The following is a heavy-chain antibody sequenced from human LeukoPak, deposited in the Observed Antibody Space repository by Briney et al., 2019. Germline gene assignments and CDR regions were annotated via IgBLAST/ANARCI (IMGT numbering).Heavy chain of an antibody. Sequence: AGGSLRLSCATSGFTFSSYSMNWVRQAPGKGLEWVSYISSSSSTIYYADSVKGRFTISRDNAKNSLYLQMNSLRAEDTAVYYCARVVSRGSGSYYYYYYYYMDVWGKGTTVTVSS. CDR3: ARVVSRGSGSYYYYYYYYMDV. J-gene: IGHJ6*03. CDR1: GFTFSSYS. V-gene: IGHV3-48*01. CDR2: ISSSSSTI. D-gene: IGHD3-10*01.